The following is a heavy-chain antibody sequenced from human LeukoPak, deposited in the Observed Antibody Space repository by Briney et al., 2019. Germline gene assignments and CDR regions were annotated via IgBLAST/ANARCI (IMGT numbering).Heavy chain of an antibody. Sequence: RTSATLSLTCPVSGGSISSYYWSWIRPPPGKGLEWIGYIYYSGSTNYNPSLKSRVTISVDTSKNQFSLKLSSVTAADTAVYYCARDRGGYCSSTSCYAPGMDVWGQGTTVTVSS. CDR3: ARDRGGYCSSTSCYAPGMDV. V-gene: IGHV4-59*01. D-gene: IGHD2-2*01. J-gene: IGHJ6*02. CDR1: GGSISSYY. CDR2: IYYSGST.